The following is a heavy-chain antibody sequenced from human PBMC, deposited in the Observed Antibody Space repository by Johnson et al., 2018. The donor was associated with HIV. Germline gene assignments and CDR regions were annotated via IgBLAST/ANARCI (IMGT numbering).Heavy chain of an antibody. Sequence: DVQLVESGGGLVQPGGSLRLSCAASGFTFSSYWMSWVRQAPGKGLEWVANIKQDGSEKYYVDSVKGRFTISRDNAKNSLYLQMNSLRAEDTAVYYCARDSVGSPSAFDIWGQGTMVTVSS. CDR1: GFTFSSYW. V-gene: IGHV3-7*05. CDR3: ARDSVGSPSAFDI. CDR2: IKQDGSEK. D-gene: IGHD3-10*01. J-gene: IGHJ3*02.